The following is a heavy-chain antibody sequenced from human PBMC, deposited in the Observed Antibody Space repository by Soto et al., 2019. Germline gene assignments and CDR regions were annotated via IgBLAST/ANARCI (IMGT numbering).Heavy chain of an antibody. J-gene: IGHJ6*02. V-gene: IGHV4-59*01. CDR1: GGSISSYY. CDR2: IYYSGST. CDR3: ARADTAMASRGQNYYYGMDV. Sequence: QVQLQESGPGLVKPSETLSLTCTVSGGSISSYYWSWIRQPPGKGLEWIGYIYYSGSTNYNPSLKSRVTISVDTSKNQFSLKLSSVTAADTAVYYCARADTAMASRGQNYYYGMDVWGQGTTVTVSS. D-gene: IGHD5-18*01.